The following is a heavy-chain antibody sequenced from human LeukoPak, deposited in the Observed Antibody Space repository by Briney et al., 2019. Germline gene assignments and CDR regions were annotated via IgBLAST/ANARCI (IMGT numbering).Heavy chain of an antibody. D-gene: IGHD3-9*01. V-gene: IGHV3-23*01. CDR1: GFTFSSYA. Sequence: GGSLRLSCAASGFTFSSYAMSWVRQAPGKGLEWVSAISGSGGSTYYADSVKGRFTISRDNSKNTLYLQMNSLRAEDTAVYYCAKDGILTGYWYYFDYWGQGTLVAVSS. CDR3: AKDGILTGYWYYFDY. J-gene: IGHJ4*02. CDR2: ISGSGGST.